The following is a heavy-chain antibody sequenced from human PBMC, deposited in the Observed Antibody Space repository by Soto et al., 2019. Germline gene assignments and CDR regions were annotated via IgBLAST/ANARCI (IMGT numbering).Heavy chain of an antibody. J-gene: IGHJ5*02. Sequence: SETLSLTCTVSGGSISSGGYYWSWIRQHPGKGLEWIGYIYYSGSTYYNPSLKSRVTISVDTSKNQFSLKLSSVTAADTAVYYCGAAAAGPYNWFDPWGQGTLVTVSS. CDR1: GGSISSGGYY. V-gene: IGHV4-31*03. CDR3: GAAAAGPYNWFDP. CDR2: IYYSGST. D-gene: IGHD6-13*01.